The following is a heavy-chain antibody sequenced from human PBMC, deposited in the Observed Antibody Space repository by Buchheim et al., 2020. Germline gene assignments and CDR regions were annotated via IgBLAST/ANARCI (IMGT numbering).Heavy chain of an antibody. D-gene: IGHD3-22*01. Sequence: QVQLQESGPGLVKPSETLSLTCTVSGGSISSYYWSWIRQPPGKGLEWIGYIYYSGSTNYNPSLKSRVTISVDTSKNQFSLKLSSVTAADTAVYYCARSTSSGYYYFDYWGQGTL. CDR2: IYYSGST. CDR3: ARSTSSGYYYFDY. CDR1: GGSISSYY. V-gene: IGHV4-59*12. J-gene: IGHJ4*02.